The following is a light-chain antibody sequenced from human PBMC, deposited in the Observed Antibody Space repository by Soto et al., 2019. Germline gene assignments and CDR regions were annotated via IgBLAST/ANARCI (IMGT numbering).Light chain of an antibody. V-gene: IGKV1-39*01. J-gene: IGKJ3*01. CDR3: QQTYSTIFT. CDR2: TTT. Sequence: DIQMTQSPSSLSASVGDRVTITCRASQSIGRYLNWYQQKPGKAPSLLISTTTTLQSEVPSRFSGSGSWTDFTLTITSLQPDDFATYYCQQTYSTIFTFGPGTKVDIK. CDR1: QSIGRY.